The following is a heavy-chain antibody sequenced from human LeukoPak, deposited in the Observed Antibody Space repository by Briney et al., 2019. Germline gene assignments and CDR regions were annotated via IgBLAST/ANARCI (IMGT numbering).Heavy chain of an antibody. CDR1: GITFGSYW. CDR2: IKEDGSEK. D-gene: IGHD5-18*01. J-gene: IGHJ4*02. V-gene: IGHV3-7*01. Sequence: PGGSLRLSCAASGITFGSYWMSWVRQAPGKGLEWVANIKEDGSEKYYVDSVKGRFTISRDNSKNSVYLQMKSLRAEDTAVYYCARGVDNYGHVFDYWGQGTLVTVSS. CDR3: ARGVDNYGHVFDY.